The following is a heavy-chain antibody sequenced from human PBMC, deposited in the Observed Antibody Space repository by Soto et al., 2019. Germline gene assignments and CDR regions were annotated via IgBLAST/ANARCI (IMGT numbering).Heavy chain of an antibody. CDR3: GGSGGSHFAMDV. CDR1: GISYSNNW. D-gene: IGHD3-10*01. V-gene: IGHV3-7*03. CDR2: IKQDGSER. Sequence: GGSLRLSCAVSGISYSNNWMSWVRQAPGKGLEWVANIKQDGSERYYVDSVKGRFTISRDNGKNSLYLQMNSLRAEDTAVYYCGGSGGSHFAMDVWGQGTTVTVSS. J-gene: IGHJ6*02.